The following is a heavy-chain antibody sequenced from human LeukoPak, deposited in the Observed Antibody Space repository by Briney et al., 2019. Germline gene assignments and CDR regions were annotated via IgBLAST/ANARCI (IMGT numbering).Heavy chain of an antibody. V-gene: IGHV3-23*01. CDR2: ISGSDGST. D-gene: IGHD6-13*01. J-gene: IGHJ2*01. CDR1: GFTFSSYA. Sequence: GGSLRLSCAASGFTFSSYAMTWVRQAPGKGLEWVSSISGSDGSTYYADSVKGRFTISRDNSKNTLYLQMNSLRAEDTAVYYCAKSGSWFRYFDLWGRGTLVTVSS. CDR3: AKSGSWFRYFDL.